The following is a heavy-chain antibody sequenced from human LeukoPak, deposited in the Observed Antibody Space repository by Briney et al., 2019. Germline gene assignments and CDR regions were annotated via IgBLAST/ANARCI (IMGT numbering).Heavy chain of an antibody. CDR3: ARGYYDSSDFEYFQH. V-gene: IGHV1-2*02. CDR1: GYSFTDYY. D-gene: IGHD3-22*01. Sequence: ASVKVSCKASGYSFTDYYMHWVRQAPGQGLEWMGWINPNSGDTNFAQKFQGRVTMTRDTSISTVYMELSRLRSDDTAVFYCARGYYDSSDFEYFQHWGQGTLVTVSS. J-gene: IGHJ1*01. CDR2: INPNSGDT.